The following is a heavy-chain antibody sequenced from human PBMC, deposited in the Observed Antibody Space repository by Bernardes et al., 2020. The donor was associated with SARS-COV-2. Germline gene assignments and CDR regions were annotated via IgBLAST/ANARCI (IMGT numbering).Heavy chain of an antibody. Sequence: GGSLRLSCAASGFTFSSYWMSWVRQAPGKGPEWVANIKGDGSQGSSVDSVRGRFAITRDNAKNLLYLQIDSLRAEDTAVYYCAGIDDVPGRDYWGQGTLGTVSS. CDR1: GFTFSSYW. CDR2: IKGDGSQG. CDR3: AGIDDVPGRDY. V-gene: IGHV3-7*01. J-gene: IGHJ4*02. D-gene: IGHD2-15*01.